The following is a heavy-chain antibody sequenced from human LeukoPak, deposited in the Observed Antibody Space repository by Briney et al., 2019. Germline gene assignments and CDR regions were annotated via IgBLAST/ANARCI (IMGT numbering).Heavy chain of an antibody. CDR2: ISSSGSAI. CDR3: ARGYSSSWHVWLYAFDI. Sequence: PGGSLRLSCAASGFTFSDYYMSWIRQAPGKGLEWVSYISSSGSAIYYADSVKGRSTISRDNVKNSLYLQMNSLRVEDTAVYYCARGYSSSWHVWLYAFDIWGQGTMVTVSS. CDR1: GFTFSDYY. D-gene: IGHD6-13*01. J-gene: IGHJ3*02. V-gene: IGHV3-11*01.